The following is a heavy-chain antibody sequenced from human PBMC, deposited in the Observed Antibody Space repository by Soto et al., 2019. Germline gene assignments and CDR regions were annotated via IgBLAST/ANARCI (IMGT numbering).Heavy chain of an antibody. V-gene: IGHV3-30*18. D-gene: IGHD3-22*01. CDR2: ISYDGSNK. CDR3: AKSGPKEVVVITWDYSDY. J-gene: IGHJ4*02. Sequence: QVQLVESGGGVVQPGRSLRLSCTASGFSFSSYGIHWVRQAPGKGLEWVAVISYDGSNKYYADSVKGRFTISRDNSKNTLNLQMNSLRAEDTAVYYCAKSGPKEVVVITWDYSDYWGQGTLVTVSS. CDR1: GFSFSSYG.